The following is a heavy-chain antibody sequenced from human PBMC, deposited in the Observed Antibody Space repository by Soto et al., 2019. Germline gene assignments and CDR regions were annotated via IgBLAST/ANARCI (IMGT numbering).Heavy chain of an antibody. J-gene: IGHJ5*02. CDR3: AKDYGSGSYGP. Sequence: EVQLLESGGGLVQPGGSLRLSCAASGFTFSDYPMGWVRQAPGKGLEWVSSISDNGGSTYYADSVKGRFTISRDNSKNTLYLQGNSLRAEDTAVYYCAKDYGSGSYGPWGQGALVTVSS. D-gene: IGHD3-10*01. V-gene: IGHV3-23*01. CDR1: GFTFSDYP. CDR2: ISDNGGST.